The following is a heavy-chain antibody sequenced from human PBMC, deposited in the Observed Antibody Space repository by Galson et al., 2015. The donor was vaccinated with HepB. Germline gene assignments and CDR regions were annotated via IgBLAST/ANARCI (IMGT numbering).Heavy chain of an antibody. CDR1: GYTFTGFH. J-gene: IGHJ5*02. D-gene: IGHD6-25*01. V-gene: IGHV1-2*02. Sequence: SVKVSCKASGYTFTGFHMYWVRQAPGQGLEWMGWINPNSGGTNYAQKFQGRVSMTRDTSISTAYMELSRLRSDDTAVYYCARVIAAPGWFDPWGQGTLVTVSS. CDR2: INPNSGGT. CDR3: ARVIAAPGWFDP.